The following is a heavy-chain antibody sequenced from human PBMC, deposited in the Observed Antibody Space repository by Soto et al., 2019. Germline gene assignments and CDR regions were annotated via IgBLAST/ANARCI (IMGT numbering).Heavy chain of an antibody. Sequence: QVQLVESGGGVVQPGRSLRLSCATSGFTFSIYAMNWVRQAPGKGREWVAVISNDESNRYYADSVKGRFTISRDNSKNTLDLQMNSLRAEDTAIYSCASLRGADALDIWGQGTMVTVSS. V-gene: IGHV3-30*04. D-gene: IGHD3-10*01. CDR2: ISNDESNR. CDR1: GFTFSIYA. CDR3: ASLRGADALDI. J-gene: IGHJ3*02.